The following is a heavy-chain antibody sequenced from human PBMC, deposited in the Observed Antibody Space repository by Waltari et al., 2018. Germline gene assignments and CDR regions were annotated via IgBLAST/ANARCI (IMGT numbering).Heavy chain of an antibody. D-gene: IGHD1-1*01. Sequence: QVQLVQSGAEVKKPGASVKVTCKASGYTFTGYYMHWVRQAPGQGLEWMGWINPNSGGTNYAQKFQGRVTMTRDTSISTAYMELSRLRSDDTAVYYCARVWPEEQISPAPDKLNFDYWGQGTLVTVSS. V-gene: IGHV1-2*02. CDR2: INPNSGGT. J-gene: IGHJ4*02. CDR3: ARVWPEEQISPAPDKLNFDY. CDR1: GYTFTGYY.